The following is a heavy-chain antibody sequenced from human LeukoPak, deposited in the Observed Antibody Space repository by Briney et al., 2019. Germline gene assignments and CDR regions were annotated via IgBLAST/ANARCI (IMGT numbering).Heavy chain of an antibody. V-gene: IGHV4-39*07. CDR3: ARDWQGIDP. D-gene: IGHD6-13*01. J-gene: IGHJ5*02. Sequence: SETLSLTCTVSGVSTSSSNSYWGWIRRPPGKGLEWIGSIYYSGNTYYNPSLKSRVTISVDTSKNQFSLKLSSVTAADTAVYYCARDWQGIDPWGQGTLVTVSS. CDR2: IYYSGNT. CDR1: GVSTSSSNSY.